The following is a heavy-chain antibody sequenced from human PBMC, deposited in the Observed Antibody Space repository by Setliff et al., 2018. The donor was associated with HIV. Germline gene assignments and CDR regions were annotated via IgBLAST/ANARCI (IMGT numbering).Heavy chain of an antibody. V-gene: IGHV3-23*01. J-gene: IGHJ4*02. D-gene: IGHD1-26*01. CDR3: AKKGTSGTYSYYFDY. CDR1: GFTFSSYW. Sequence: GGSLRLSCAASGFTFSSYWMSWVRQAPGKGLEWVSGISSSGGSTFYADSVKGRFTISRDNSKDTVYLQMNSLRAEDTAVYYCAKKGTSGTYSYYFDYWGQGTLVTVSS. CDR2: ISSSGGST.